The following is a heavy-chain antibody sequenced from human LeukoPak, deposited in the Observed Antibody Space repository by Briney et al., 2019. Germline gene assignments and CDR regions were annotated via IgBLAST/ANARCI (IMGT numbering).Heavy chain of an antibody. Sequence: PSETLSLTCTVSGVSTTSYYWNWIRQPAGKGLEWIGRVYTSGSTNYNPSLKSRVTMSVDTSKNQFSLRLSSVTAADTAVYYCARENMVAAGTGVDSWGQGTLVIVSS. CDR3: ARENMVAAGTGVDS. CDR1: GVSTTSYY. J-gene: IGHJ4*02. V-gene: IGHV4-4*07. CDR2: VYTSGST. D-gene: IGHD6-13*01.